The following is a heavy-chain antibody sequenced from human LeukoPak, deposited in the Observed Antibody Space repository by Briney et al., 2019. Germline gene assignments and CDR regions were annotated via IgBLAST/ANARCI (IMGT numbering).Heavy chain of an antibody. V-gene: IGHV3-74*01. CDR2: ININGSST. J-gene: IGHJ4*02. D-gene: IGHD2-15*01. CDR3: ARDRYCSGNGCQDLGY. CDR1: GFTFSSYW. Sequence: GGSLRLSCAASGFTFSSYWMHWVRQASGKGLVWVSRININGSSTIYADSVKGRFTISRDNAKNTLYLQMNNLRADDTAVYYCARDRYCSGNGCQDLGYWGQGTLVTVSS.